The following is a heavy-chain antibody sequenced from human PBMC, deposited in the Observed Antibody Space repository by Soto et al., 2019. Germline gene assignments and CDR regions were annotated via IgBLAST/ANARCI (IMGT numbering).Heavy chain of an antibody. Sequence: SETLSLTCAVYGGSFSGYSWSWIRQPPGKGLEWIAEINHRGTTNYNPSLKSRVTISVDTNKNQFSLKLTSVTAADTAVYYCARGELRFLEWLSAFDYWGQGTLVTVSS. CDR1: GGSFSGYS. CDR2: INHRGTT. J-gene: IGHJ4*02. D-gene: IGHD3-3*01. CDR3: ARGELRFLEWLSAFDY. V-gene: IGHV4-34*01.